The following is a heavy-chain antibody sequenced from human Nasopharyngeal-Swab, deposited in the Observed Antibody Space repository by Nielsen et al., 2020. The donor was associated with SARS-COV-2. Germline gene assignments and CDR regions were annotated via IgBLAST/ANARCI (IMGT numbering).Heavy chain of an antibody. CDR3: AKDRDSGDDSDDYYHYYGMDV. CDR2: ISSSDHTT. D-gene: IGHD5-12*01. Sequence: GESLKISCAASGFTFRSYAISWARQAPGKGLEWVSVISSSDHTTYYADSVKGRFTISRDNYKNTLNLQMNSLRVEDTDIYYCAKDRDSGDDSDDYYHYYGMDVWGQGTTVTVFS. J-gene: IGHJ6*02. V-gene: IGHV3-23*01. CDR1: GFTFRSYA.